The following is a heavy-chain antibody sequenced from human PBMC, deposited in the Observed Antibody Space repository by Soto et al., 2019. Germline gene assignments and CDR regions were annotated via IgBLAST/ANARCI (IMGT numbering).Heavy chain of an antibody. J-gene: IGHJ4*02. CDR2: IYYSGST. CDR3: ASRNTDGPV. V-gene: IGHV4-4*02. Sequence: QVQLQESGPGLVKPSGTLSLTCAVSGGSMNNDYWWTWVRQPPGQGLEWIGEIYYSGSTNYNPSHRSRVTISMNRSNNQFSLTVRSMAAADTAVYYCASRNTDGPVWGQGTLVTVSS. CDR1: GGSMNNDYW.